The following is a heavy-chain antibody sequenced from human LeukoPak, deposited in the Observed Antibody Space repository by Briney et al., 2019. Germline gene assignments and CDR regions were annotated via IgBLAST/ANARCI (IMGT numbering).Heavy chain of an antibody. J-gene: IGHJ4*02. CDR2: IYYSGST. CDR1: GGSISGYY. CDR3: ARGYKQQLVDY. Sequence: SETLSLTCTVSGGSISGYYWSWIRHPPGKGLEGIGYIYYSGSTNYNPSLKSRVTISVDTSKNQFSLKLSSVTAADTAVYYCARGYKQQLVDYWGQGTLVTVSS. V-gene: IGHV4-59*01. D-gene: IGHD6-13*01.